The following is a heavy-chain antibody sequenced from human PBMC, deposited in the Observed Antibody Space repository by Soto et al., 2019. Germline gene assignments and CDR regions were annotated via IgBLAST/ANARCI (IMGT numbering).Heavy chain of an antibody. CDR2: MNPNSGNT. CDR3: ARGQLVVSWFDP. Sequence: ASVKVSCKASGYTFTSYDINWVRQATGQGLEWMGWMNPNSGNTGYAQKFQGRVTMTRNTSISTAYMELSSLRSEDTAVYYCARGQLVVSWFDPWGQGTLVTVSS. CDR1: GYTFTSYD. V-gene: IGHV1-8*01. D-gene: IGHD6-6*01. J-gene: IGHJ5*02.